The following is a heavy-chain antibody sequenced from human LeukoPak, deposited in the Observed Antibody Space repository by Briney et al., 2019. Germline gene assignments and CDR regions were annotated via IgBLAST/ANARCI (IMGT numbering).Heavy chain of an antibody. CDR3: ARDPARSGTYDY. CDR2: ISAYNANT. V-gene: IGHV1-18*01. J-gene: IGHJ4*02. D-gene: IGHD1-26*01. Sequence: ASVTVSCKASGYTFTSYGISWVRQAPGQGLEWMGWISAYNANTNYAQKLQGRVTMTTDTSTSTAYMELRSLRSDDTAVYYCARDPARSGTYDYWGQGTLVTVSS. CDR1: GYTFTSYG.